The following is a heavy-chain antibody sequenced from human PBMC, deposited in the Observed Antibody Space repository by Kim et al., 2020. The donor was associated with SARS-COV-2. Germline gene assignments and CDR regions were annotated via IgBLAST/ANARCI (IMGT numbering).Heavy chain of an antibody. CDR2: INHSGST. V-gene: IGHV4-34*01. J-gene: IGHJ5*02. CDR3: ARGLNIWFGEYNWFDP. D-gene: IGHD3-10*01. CDR1: GGSFSGYY. Sequence: SETLSLTCAVYGGSFSGYYWSWIRQPPGKGLEWIGEINHSGSTNYNPSLKSRVTISVDTSKNQFSLKLSSVTAADTAVYYCARGLNIWFGEYNWFDPWGQGTLVTVSS.